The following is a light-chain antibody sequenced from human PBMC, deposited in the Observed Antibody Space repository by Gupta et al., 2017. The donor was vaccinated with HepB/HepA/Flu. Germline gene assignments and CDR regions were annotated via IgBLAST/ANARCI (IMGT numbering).Light chain of an antibody. V-gene: IGKV1-39*01. J-gene: IGKJ4*01. CDR2: TAS. CDR3: QQSYITPLP. CDR1: QSINTS. Sequence: DMQMTQSPSSLSAFVGDRVTITCRASQSINTSLNWYQQKAGRAPKLLIYTASSLQSGVPSRFSGSGSGTDFTLTISSLQPEDFATYYCQQSYITPLPFGGGTKVEI.